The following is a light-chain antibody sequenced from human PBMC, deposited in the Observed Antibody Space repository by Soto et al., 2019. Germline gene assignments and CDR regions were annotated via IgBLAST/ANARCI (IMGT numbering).Light chain of an antibody. CDR1: QSISSW. Sequence: DIQMTQSPSTLSASVGDRVTITCRASQSISSWLAWYQQKPGKAPKLLIYKASSLESGVPSRFSGSGSGTEFTLTVTSLQPDDFATYYCQQYNTSPFTFGPGTKVHIK. CDR2: KAS. V-gene: IGKV1-5*03. J-gene: IGKJ3*01. CDR3: QQYNTSPFT.